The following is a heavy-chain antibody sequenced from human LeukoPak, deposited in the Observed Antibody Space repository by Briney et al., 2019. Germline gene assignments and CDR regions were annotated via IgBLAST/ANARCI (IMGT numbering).Heavy chain of an antibody. Sequence: SETLSPTCTVSGGSITTYYWSWIRQPPGKGLEWIGYIYYTGSSNYNPSLKSRVTLSVDTSKNQFSLKLSSVTAADTAVYYCAKYDTSGNYMDVWGKGTTVTVSS. CDR1: GGSITTYY. J-gene: IGHJ6*03. D-gene: IGHD3-22*01. CDR2: IYYTGSS. V-gene: IGHV4-59*01. CDR3: AKYDTSGNYMDV.